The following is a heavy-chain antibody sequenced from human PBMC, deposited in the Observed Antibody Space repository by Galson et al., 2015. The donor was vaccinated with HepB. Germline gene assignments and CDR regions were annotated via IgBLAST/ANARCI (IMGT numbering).Heavy chain of an antibody. D-gene: IGHD6-13*01. CDR2: IYWDDDK. V-gene: IGHV2-5*02. J-gene: IGHJ4*02. Sequence: PALVKPTPTLTLTCSFSGFSLSTSGVGVGWIRQPPGKALEWLALIYWDDDKRYSPSLKSRLTITKDTSKNQVVLTMTNMDPVDTATYYCAQALSSWYYFDYWGQGTLVTVSS. CDR3: AQALSSWYYFDY. CDR1: GFSLSTSGVG.